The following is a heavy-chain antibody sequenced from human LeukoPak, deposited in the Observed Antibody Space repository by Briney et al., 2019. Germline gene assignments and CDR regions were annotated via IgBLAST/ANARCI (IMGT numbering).Heavy chain of an antibody. CDR1: GFTFSNAW. J-gene: IGHJ4*02. Sequence: PGGSLRLSCAAPGFTFSNAWMSWVRQAPGKGLEWVGRIKSKTDGGTTDYAAPVKGRFTISRDDSKNTLYLQMNSLKTEDTAVYYCTTFRVYDSSGYYGDYWGQGTLVTVSS. D-gene: IGHD3-22*01. CDR3: TTFRVYDSSGYYGDY. V-gene: IGHV3-15*01. CDR2: IKSKTDGGTT.